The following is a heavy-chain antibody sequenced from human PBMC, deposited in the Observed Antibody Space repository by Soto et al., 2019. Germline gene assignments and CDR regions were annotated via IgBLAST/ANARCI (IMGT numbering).Heavy chain of an antibody. CDR2: IYYSGST. Sequence: PSETLSLTCTVSSGYIRNNNYLWGWIRQPPGKGLEWIGNIYYSGSTFYNPSLKSRVTIAVDTSKNQFSLILTSVTAADTAVYYCARVLRDYPFYYYYMDVWGKGTTVTVSS. J-gene: IGHJ6*03. D-gene: IGHD3-10*01. V-gene: IGHV4-39*01. CDR3: ARVLRDYPFYYYYMDV. CDR1: SGYIRNNNYL.